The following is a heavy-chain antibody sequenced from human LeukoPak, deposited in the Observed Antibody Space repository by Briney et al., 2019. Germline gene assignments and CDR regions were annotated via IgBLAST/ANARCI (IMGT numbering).Heavy chain of an antibody. D-gene: IGHD3-16*01. J-gene: IGHJ4*02. Sequence: GGSLRLSCAASGFTFSSYAMHWVRQAPGKGLEWVAVISYDGSNKYYADSVKGRFTISRDNSKNTLYLQMNSLRAEDAAVYYCARAGFGGATFYFDYWGQGTLVTVSS. CDR1: GFTFSSYA. V-gene: IGHV3-30*04. CDR2: ISYDGSNK. CDR3: ARAGFGGATFYFDY.